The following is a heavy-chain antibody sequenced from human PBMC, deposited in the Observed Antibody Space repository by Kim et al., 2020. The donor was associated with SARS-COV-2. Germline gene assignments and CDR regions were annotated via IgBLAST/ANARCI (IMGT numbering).Heavy chain of an antibody. V-gene: IGHV3-30*04. D-gene: IGHD3-10*01. CDR1: GFTFSSYA. Sequence: GGSLRLSCAASGFTFSSYAMHWVRQAPGKGLEWVAVISYDGSNKYYADSVKGRFTISRDNSKNTLYLQMNSLRAEDTAVYYCARSGSGSYTNWFDPWGQGTPVTVSA. CDR3: ARSGSGSYTNWFDP. CDR2: ISYDGSNK. J-gene: IGHJ5*02.